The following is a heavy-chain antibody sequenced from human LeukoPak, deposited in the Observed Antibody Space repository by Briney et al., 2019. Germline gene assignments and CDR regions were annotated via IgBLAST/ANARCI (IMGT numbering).Heavy chain of an antibody. Sequence: SETLSLTCTVSGGSIRSYYWSWIRQPPGKGLEWIGSIYYSGSTYYNPSLKSRVTISVDTSKNQFSLKLSSVTAADTAVYYCARLHLDWNDVSTSGYYFDYWGQGTLVTVSS. CDR1: GGSIRSYY. D-gene: IGHD1-1*01. CDR2: IYYSGST. J-gene: IGHJ4*02. V-gene: IGHV4-39*01. CDR3: ARLHLDWNDVSTSGYYFDY.